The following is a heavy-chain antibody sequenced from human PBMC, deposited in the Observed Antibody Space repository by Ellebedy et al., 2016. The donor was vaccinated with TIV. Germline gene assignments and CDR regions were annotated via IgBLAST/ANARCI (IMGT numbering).Heavy chain of an antibody. V-gene: IGHV3-48*02. CDR1: GFTFSSYS. D-gene: IGHD2-21*02. CDR3: ARDGAAYCGGDCQYPFDY. CDR2: ISRSSNI. J-gene: IGHJ4*02. Sequence: PGGSLRLSCAAYGFTFSSYSMNRVRQSPGKGLEWVSYISRSSNIYYADSVKGRFTISRDNAKNSLYLQMNSLKDEDTAVYYCARDGAAYCGGDCQYPFDYWGQGTLVTVSS.